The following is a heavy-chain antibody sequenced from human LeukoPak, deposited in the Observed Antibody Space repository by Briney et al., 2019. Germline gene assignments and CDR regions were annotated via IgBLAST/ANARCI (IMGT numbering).Heavy chain of an antibody. D-gene: IGHD5-18*01. V-gene: IGHV4-61*01. CDR2: IYYDGDT. J-gene: IGHJ4*02. Sequence: PSETLSLTCTVSGGSVSNSLYYWSWIRQPPGKGLEWIGYIYYDGDTNYNPSLKGRVIISIDTSSNQSSLRLNSMTAADTAVYYCARVLRAASWRSYDYWGQGSLVTVSS. CDR3: ARVLRAASWRSYDY. CDR1: GGSVSNSLYY.